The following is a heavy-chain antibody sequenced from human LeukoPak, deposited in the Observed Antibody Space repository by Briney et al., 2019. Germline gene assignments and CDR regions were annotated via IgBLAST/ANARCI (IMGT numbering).Heavy chain of an antibody. V-gene: IGHV3-33*06. CDR3: AKDTDAYGGDMDV. CDR1: GFTFSSYG. J-gene: IGHJ6*03. D-gene: IGHD3-16*01. CDR2: IWYDGSNK. Sequence: PGRSLRLSCGASGFTFSSYGMHWVRQAPGKGLEWVADIWYDGSNKYYADSVKCRFPISRDNSKSTLYLQMSSLRAEDTAVYYCAKDTDAYGGDMDVWGKGTTVTVSS.